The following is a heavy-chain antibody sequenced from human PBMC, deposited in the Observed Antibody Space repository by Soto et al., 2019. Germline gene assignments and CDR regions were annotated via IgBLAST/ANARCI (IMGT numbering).Heavy chain of an antibody. CDR3: ARGHRYSYGPIPY. V-gene: IGHV4-34*01. CDR1: GGSFSGYY. D-gene: IGHD5-18*01. CDR2: INHSGST. J-gene: IGHJ4*02. Sequence: SETLSLTCAVYGGSFSGYYWSWIRQPPGKGLEWIGEINHSGSTNYNPSLKSRVTISVETSKNRFSLNLSPVTAADTAVYYCARGHRYSYGPIPYWGQGTLVTVSS.